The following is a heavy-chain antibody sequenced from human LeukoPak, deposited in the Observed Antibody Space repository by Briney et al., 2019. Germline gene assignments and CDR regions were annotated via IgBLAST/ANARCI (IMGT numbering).Heavy chain of an antibody. CDR3: ATADPYYFDY. CDR1: GGTFISYA. J-gene: IGHJ4*02. Sequence: GSPVKVSCKASGGTFISYAISWVRQAPGQGLEWMGGIIPIFGTANYAQKFQGRVTITADESTSTAYMELSSLRSEDTAVYYCATADPYYFDYWGQGTLVTVSS. CDR2: IIPIFGTA. V-gene: IGHV1-69*01.